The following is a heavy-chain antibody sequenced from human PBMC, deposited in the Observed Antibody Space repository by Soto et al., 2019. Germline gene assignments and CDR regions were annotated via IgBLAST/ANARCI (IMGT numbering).Heavy chain of an antibody. V-gene: IGHV4-59*01. J-gene: IGHJ4*02. CDR3: ARDRLGYCSSTSCYPGGFDY. D-gene: IGHD2-2*01. Sequence: SETLSLTCTVSGGSIGSYYWSWIRQPPGKGLEWIGYIYYSGSTNYNPSLKSRVTISVDTSKNQFSLKLSSVTAADTAVYYCARDRLGYCSSTSCYPGGFDYWGQGTLVTVS. CDR2: IYYSGST. CDR1: GGSIGSYY.